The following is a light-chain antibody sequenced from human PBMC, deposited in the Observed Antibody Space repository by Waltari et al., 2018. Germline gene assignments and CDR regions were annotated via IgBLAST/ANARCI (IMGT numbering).Light chain of an antibody. CDR3: QQSKIMPYT. J-gene: IGKJ2*01. CDR2: DAS. V-gene: IGKV1-39*01. Sequence: IRMTHSPFTRSAYVGVRVTITCRANQSISSYLNWYQQRPGKAPKVLIYDASTLQSGVPTRFSGSRSGTDFTLTISSLQPEDFATYFCQQSKIMPYTFGQGTKLEIK. CDR1: QSISSY.